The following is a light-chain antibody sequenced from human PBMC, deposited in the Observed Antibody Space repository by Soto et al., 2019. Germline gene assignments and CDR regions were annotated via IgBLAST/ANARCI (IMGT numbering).Light chain of an antibody. CDR3: QQYGSSPRK. CDR1: QSVSSSY. Sequence: EIVLTQSPGTLSLSPGERATLSCRASQSVSSSYLAWYQQRPGQAPRLLIYGASSRATGITDRFSGSGSGTDFTLTLSRLEPEDFAVYFCQQYGSSPRKFGQGTKVEVK. V-gene: IGKV3-20*01. J-gene: IGKJ1*01. CDR2: GAS.